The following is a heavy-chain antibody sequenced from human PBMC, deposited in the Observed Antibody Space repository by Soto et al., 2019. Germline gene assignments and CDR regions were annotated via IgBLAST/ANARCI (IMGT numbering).Heavy chain of an antibody. D-gene: IGHD3-22*01. CDR2: IHYSETI. V-gene: IGHV4-30-4*01. CDR3: ARAHRYYDYPDI. Sequence: QVQLQESGPGLVKASQTLSLTCTVSGASVNSGDYYWSWVRQPPGRGLEWIGYIHYSETIYYNPSLKSRVPVLVETFNNQFSLEVSSVTDAGKAVYYCARAHRYYDYPDIWGQGTTVTVSS. J-gene: IGHJ3*02. CDR1: GASVNSGDYY.